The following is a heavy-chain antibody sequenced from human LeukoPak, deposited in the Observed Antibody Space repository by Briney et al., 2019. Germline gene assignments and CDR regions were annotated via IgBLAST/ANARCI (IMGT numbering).Heavy chain of an antibody. D-gene: IGHD3-22*01. CDR2: INHSGST. Sequence: PSETLSLTCAVSGGSFSGYSWSWIRQPPGKGLEWIGEINHSGSTNYNPSLKSRVTISIDTSKIQFSLKLNSVTAADTAVYYCAREFRYYDSSGYYLYYFDSWGQGTLVTVSP. CDR3: AREFRYYDSSGYYLYYFDS. CDR1: GGSFSGYS. V-gene: IGHV4-34*01. J-gene: IGHJ4*02.